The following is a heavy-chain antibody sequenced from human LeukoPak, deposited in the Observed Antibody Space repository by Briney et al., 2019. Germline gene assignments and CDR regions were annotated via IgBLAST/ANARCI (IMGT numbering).Heavy chain of an antibody. V-gene: IGHV4-4*02. Sequence: PSETLSLTCAVSGGSISSSHWWSWVRQPPGKGLEWIGEIYHSGSTNYNPPLKSRVTMSVDKSKNQFSLKLSSVTAADTAVYYCAGDAATGRDYWGQGTLVTVSS. D-gene: IGHD6-13*01. J-gene: IGHJ4*02. CDR1: GGSISSSHW. CDR2: IYHSGST. CDR3: AGDAATGRDY.